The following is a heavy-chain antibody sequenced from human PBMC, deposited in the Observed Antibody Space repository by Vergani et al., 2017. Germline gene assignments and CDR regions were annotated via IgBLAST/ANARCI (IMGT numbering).Heavy chain of an antibody. J-gene: IGHJ6*02. V-gene: IGHV4-34*01. Sequence: QVQLQQWGAGLLKPSETLSLTCAVYGGSFSGYYWSWIRQPPGKGLEWIGEINHSGSTNYNPSLKSRVTISVDTSKNQFSLKLSSVTAADAAVYYCATRRRVDVWGQGATVTVSS. D-gene: IGHD5-24*01. CDR2: INHSGST. CDR1: GGSFSGYY. CDR3: ATRRRVDV.